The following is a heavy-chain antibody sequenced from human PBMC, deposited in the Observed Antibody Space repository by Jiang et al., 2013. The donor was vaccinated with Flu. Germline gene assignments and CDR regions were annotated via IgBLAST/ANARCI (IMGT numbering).Heavy chain of an antibody. CDR1: GGSISSYY. J-gene: IGHJ5*02. D-gene: IGHD6-13*01. V-gene: IGHV4-59*01. CDR3: ARVQGGAAAHLGGNWFDP. Sequence: LLKPSETLSLTCTVSGGSISSYYWSWIRQPPGKGLEWIGYIYYSGSTNYNPSLKSRVTISVDTSKNQFSLKLSSVTAADTAVYYCARVQGGAAAHLGGNWFDPWGQGTLVTVSS. CDR2: IYYSGST.